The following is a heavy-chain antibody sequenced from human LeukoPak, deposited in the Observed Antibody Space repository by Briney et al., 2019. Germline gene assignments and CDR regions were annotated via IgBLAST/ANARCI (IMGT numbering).Heavy chain of an antibody. CDR3: MKRAEFGGFDP. CDR2: ISTTVGNT. CDR1: GFTFSTSA. D-gene: IGHD3-10*01. J-gene: IGHJ5*02. Sequence: GGSLRLSCAASGFTFSTSAMSWVRQAPGKGLEWVSSISTTVGNTYYADSVKGRFTISRDNSNHTLYLQMNSLTAEDTAVYYCMKRAEFGGFDPWGQGTLVTVSS. V-gene: IGHV3-23*01.